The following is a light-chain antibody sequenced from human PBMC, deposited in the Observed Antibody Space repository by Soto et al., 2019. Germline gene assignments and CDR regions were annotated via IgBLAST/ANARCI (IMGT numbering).Light chain of an antibody. CDR2: EVT. V-gene: IGLV2-14*01. J-gene: IGLJ1*01. CDR1: SSDLGAYNY. CDR3: KSFTDSTLYD. Sequence: QSVLTQPASVSGSLGQSTTISCAGISSDLGAYNYVSWYQQHPGKAPRLVIYEVTNRPSGVSNRFSGSKSGNTASLTISCLQAEDEADYYCKSFTDSTLYDFGTGTKVTVL.